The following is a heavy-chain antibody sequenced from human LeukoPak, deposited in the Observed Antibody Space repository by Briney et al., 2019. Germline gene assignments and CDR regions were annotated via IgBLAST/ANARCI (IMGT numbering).Heavy chain of an antibody. Sequence: GGSLRLSCAASGFTVSSNYMSWVRQAPGKGLEWVSVIYSGGSTYYADSVKGRFIISRDNSKNTLYLQMNSLRAEDTAVYYCARDGDSSGWYRWFDPWGQGTLVTVSS. D-gene: IGHD6-19*01. V-gene: IGHV3-53*01. CDR2: IYSGGST. CDR1: GFTVSSNY. J-gene: IGHJ5*02. CDR3: ARDGDSSGWYRWFDP.